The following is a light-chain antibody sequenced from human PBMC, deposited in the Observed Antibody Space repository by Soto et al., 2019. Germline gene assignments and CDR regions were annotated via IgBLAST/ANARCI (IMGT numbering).Light chain of an antibody. CDR2: GAS. J-gene: IGKJ5*01. CDR3: QQYGSSPPFT. Sequence: EIVLTQSPATLSLSPGERATLSCRASHSVSSSYLAWYQQKPGQAPRLLIYGASTRATGIPDRFIGSGPGTDFTLAIISLEPEDFAVYYCQQYGSSPPFTFGQGTRLEIK. V-gene: IGKV3-20*01. CDR1: HSVSSSY.